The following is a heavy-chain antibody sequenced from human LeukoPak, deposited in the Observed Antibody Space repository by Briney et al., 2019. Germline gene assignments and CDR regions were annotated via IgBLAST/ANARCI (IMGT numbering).Heavy chain of an antibody. CDR3: AKARGNSGSYYFDY. Sequence: PGRSLRLSCAASGFTFDDYAMHWVRPTPGKGLEWVSGISWNSGSIGYAASVKGRFTISRDNAKNSLYLQMNSLRAEDMALYYCAKARGNSGSYYFDYWGQGTLVTVSS. CDR2: ISWNSGSI. J-gene: IGHJ4*02. CDR1: GFTFDDYA. D-gene: IGHD1-26*01. V-gene: IGHV3-9*03.